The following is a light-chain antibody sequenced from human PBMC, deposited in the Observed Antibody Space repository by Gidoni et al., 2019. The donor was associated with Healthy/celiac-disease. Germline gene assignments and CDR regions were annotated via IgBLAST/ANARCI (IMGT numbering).Light chain of an antibody. V-gene: IGKV3-15*01. CDR3: QQYNNWPRT. Sequence: EIVMTQSPATLSVSPGERATLSCRASQSVSSNLAWYQQKPGQAPRLLLYGAATRATGIPARFSCSGSGTEFTITISSLQSEDFAVYYCQQYNNWPRTFGQGTKVEIK. CDR1: QSVSSN. CDR2: GAA. J-gene: IGKJ1*01.